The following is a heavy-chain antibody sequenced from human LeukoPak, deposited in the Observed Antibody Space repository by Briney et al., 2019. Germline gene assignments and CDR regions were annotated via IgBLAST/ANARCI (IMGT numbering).Heavy chain of an antibody. V-gene: IGHV3-23*01. Sequence: GGSLRLSCAASGFTFSSYAMSWVRQAPGKGLEWVSAISGSGGSTYYADSVKGRFTISRDNSKNPLYLQMNSLRAEDTAVYYCAKDGSGSYYKPVDYWGQGTLVTVSS. CDR1: GFTFSSYA. CDR3: AKDGSGSYYKPVDY. D-gene: IGHD3-10*01. CDR2: ISGSGGST. J-gene: IGHJ4*02.